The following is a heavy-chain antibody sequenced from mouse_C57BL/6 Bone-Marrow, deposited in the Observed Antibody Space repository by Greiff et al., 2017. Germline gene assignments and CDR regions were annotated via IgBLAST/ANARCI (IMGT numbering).Heavy chain of an antibody. J-gene: IGHJ3*01. CDR1: GYTFTSYW. CDR2: IDPSDSYT. Sequence: QVQLQQPGAELVMPGASVKLSCKASGYTFTSYWMDWVKQRPGQGLEWIGEIDPSDSYTNYNQKFKGKSTLTVDKYSSTAYMQLSSLTSEDPAVYYYARDKEFAYWGQGTLVTVSA. V-gene: IGHV1-69*01. CDR3: ARDKEFAY.